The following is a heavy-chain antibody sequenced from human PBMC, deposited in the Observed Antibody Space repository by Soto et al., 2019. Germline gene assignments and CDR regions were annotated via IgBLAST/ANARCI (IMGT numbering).Heavy chain of an antibody. Sequence: GGSLRLSCAASGFTFSSYGMHWVRQAPGKGLEWVAVIWYDGSNKYYADSVKGRFTISRDNSKNTLYLQMNSLRAEDTAVYYCARGSGRVLFDFCSGYLDTDYYYYGMDVWGQGTTVTVSS. V-gene: IGHV3-33*01. J-gene: IGHJ6*02. CDR1: GFTFSSYG. D-gene: IGHD3-3*01. CDR2: IWYDGSNK. CDR3: ARGSGRVLFDFCSGYLDTDYYYYGMDV.